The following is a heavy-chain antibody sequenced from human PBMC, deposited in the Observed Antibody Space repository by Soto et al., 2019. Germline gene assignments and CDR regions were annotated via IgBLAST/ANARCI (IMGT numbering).Heavy chain of an antibody. D-gene: IGHD5-12*01. CDR3: AKDRRDGYNYFDY. J-gene: IGHJ4*02. V-gene: IGHV3-23*01. Sequence: PGGSLRLSCAASGFDFSVTCMSWIRQAPGKGLEWVSAISGSGVSTYYADSVKGRFTISRDNSKNTLYLQMNSLRAEDTAVYYCAKDRRDGYNYFDYWGQGTLVTVSS. CDR2: ISGSGVST. CDR1: GFDFSVTC.